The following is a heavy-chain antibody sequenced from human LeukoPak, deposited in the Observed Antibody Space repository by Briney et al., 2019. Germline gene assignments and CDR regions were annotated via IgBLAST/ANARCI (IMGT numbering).Heavy chain of an antibody. V-gene: IGHV4-4*07. D-gene: IGHD1-26*01. CDR3: ARDRLGATGHWRIDV. CDR2: IYNSGTT. Sequence: SKTLSLTYTVSGGSFSSYYWTWIRQPAGKGLEWIGRIYNSGTTNYSPSLESRVTMSLDTSKNRFSLSLSSVTAADTAVYYCARDRLGATGHWRIDVWGRGTLVTVSS. J-gene: IGHJ2*01. CDR1: GGSFSSYY.